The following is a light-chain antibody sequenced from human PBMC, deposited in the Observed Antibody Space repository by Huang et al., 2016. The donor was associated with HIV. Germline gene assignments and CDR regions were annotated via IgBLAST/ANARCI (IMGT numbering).Light chain of an antibody. CDR3: QQYSTYPWT. V-gene: IGKV1-5*01. Sequence: DIQMTQSPSTLSASVGDRVTITCRASQSISSWLAWYQQKPGKAPKLLIYDASNWESGVPSRFSGSGSGTEFTLTISSLQPDNFATYYCQQYSTYPWTFGQGTKVEIK. CDR2: DAS. J-gene: IGKJ1*01. CDR1: QSISSW.